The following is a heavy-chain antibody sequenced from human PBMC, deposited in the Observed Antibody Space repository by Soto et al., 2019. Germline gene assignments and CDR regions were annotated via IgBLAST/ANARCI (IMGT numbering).Heavy chain of an antibody. CDR1: GYSFTSYW. V-gene: IGHV5-10-1*01. Sequence: PGESLKISCKGSGYSFTSYWISWVRQMPGKGLEWMGRIDPSDSYTNYSPSFQGYVTISADKSISTAYLQWSSLKASDTAMYYCASRFDILTGYNDAFDIWGQGTMVTVSS. CDR3: ASRFDILTGYNDAFDI. J-gene: IGHJ3*02. CDR2: IDPSDSYT. D-gene: IGHD3-9*01.